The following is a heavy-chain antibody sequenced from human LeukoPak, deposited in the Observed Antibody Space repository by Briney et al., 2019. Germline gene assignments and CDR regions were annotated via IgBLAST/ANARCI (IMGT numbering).Heavy chain of an antibody. CDR1: GGSIRSYY. J-gene: IGHJ5*02. Sequence: SETLSLTCTVSGGSIRSYYWGWIRQPPGKGLEWIGYIYYSGSTNYNPSLKSRVTISVDTSKNQFSLKLSSVTAADTAVYYCASTVVVAATRSFDPWGQGTLVTVSS. V-gene: IGHV4-59*01. CDR2: IYYSGST. CDR3: ASTVVVAATRSFDP. D-gene: IGHD2-15*01.